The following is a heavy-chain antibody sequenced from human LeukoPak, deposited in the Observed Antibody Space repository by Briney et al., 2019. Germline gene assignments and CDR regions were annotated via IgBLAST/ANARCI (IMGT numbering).Heavy chain of an antibody. V-gene: IGHV3-43*02. CDR2: ISGDGGST. J-gene: IGHJ3*02. D-gene: IGHD1-1*01. CDR1: GFTFDDYA. Sequence: PGGSLRLSCSASGFTFDDYAIHCVRQAPGKGLEWVSLISGDGGSTYYADSVKGRFTISRDNSKNSLYLQMNSLRSEDTALYYCEKGGQLGAFDIWGKGKMVTVSS. CDR3: EKGGQLGAFDI.